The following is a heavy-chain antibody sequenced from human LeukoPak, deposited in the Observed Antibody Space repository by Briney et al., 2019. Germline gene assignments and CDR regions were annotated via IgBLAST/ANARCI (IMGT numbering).Heavy chain of an antibody. V-gene: IGHV1-2*02. D-gene: IGHD5-18*01. J-gene: IGHJ5*02. Sequence: ASVKVSCKASGYTFTGYYMHWGRQALGQGLEWMGWINPNSGGTNYAQKFQGRVNMTRDTSISTAYMELSRLRSDDTAVYYCARGPVPLRGYSYGNSPPFDPWGQGTLVTVSS. CDR3: ARGPVPLRGYSYGNSPPFDP. CDR1: GYTFTGYY. CDR2: INPNSGGT.